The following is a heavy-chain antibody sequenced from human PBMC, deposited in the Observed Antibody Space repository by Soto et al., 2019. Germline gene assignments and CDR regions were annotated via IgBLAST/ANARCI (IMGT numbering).Heavy chain of an antibody. CDR3: VRGDYYGSGTYFDF. D-gene: IGHD3-10*01. J-gene: IGHJ4*02. V-gene: IGHV3-23*01. Sequence: GGALRLSCAASGFIFSSYAMNWVPQAPGKGLEWVSGISDSGGSTYYADSVKGRFTISRDNSKNTLYLQMNSLRAEDTAVYYCVRGDYYGSGTYFDFWGQGTLVTVS. CDR1: GFIFSSYA. CDR2: ISDSGGST.